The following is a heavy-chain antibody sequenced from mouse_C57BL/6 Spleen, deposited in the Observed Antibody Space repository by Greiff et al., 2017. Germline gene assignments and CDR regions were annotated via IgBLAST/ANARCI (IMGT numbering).Heavy chain of an antibody. CDR2: IYPGSGNT. J-gene: IGHJ2*01. V-gene: IGHV1-76*01. CDR3: ARWDYGSGDY. D-gene: IGHD1-1*01. CDR1: GYTFTDYY. Sequence: VQGVESGAELVRPGASVKLSCKASGYTFTDYYINWVKQRPGQGLEWIARIYPGSGNTYYNEKFKGKATLTAEKSSSTAYMQLSSLTSEDSAVYFCARWDYGSGDYWGQGTTLTVSS.